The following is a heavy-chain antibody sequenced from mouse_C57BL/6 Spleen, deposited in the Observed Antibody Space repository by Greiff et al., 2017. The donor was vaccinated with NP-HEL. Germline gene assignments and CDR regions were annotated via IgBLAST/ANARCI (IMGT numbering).Heavy chain of an antibody. CDR2: IDPETGGT. D-gene: IGHD1-1*01. Sequence: QVQLKESGAELVRPGASVTLSCKASGYTFTDYEMHWVKQTPVHGLEWIGAIDPETGGTAYNQKFKGKAILTADKSSSTAYMELRSLTSEDSAVYYCTRSYYYGSSYPYYFDYWGQGTTLTVSS. V-gene: IGHV1-15*01. J-gene: IGHJ2*01. CDR3: TRSYYYGSSYPYYFDY. CDR1: GYTFTDYE.